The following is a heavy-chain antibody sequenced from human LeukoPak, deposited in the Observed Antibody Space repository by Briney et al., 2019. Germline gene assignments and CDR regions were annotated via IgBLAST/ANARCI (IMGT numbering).Heavy chain of an antibody. J-gene: IGHJ5*02. CDR2: IYYSGDT. Sequence: SETLSLTCTVSGGSISSGDYYRSWIRQHPGKGLEWIGYIYYSGDTYYNPSLRSRVSMSVDTSKNQFSLKLSSVTAADTAMYYCARDYGNNWFDPWGQGTLVTVSA. CDR1: GGSISSGDYY. CDR3: ARDYGNNWFDP. V-gene: IGHV4-31*03. D-gene: IGHD4-17*01.